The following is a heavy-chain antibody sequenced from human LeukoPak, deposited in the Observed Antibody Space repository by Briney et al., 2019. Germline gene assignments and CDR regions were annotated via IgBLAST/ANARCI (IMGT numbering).Heavy chain of an antibody. CDR3: ARGISSGSDP. Sequence: SETLSLTCTVSGGSISSSSHYWGWIRQPPGKGLEWIGSMFNSEGTYYSPSLRRRVTISADTSKNQFSLKLSSVTAADTAVYYCARGISSGSDPWGQGTLVTVSS. CDR2: MFNSEGT. CDR1: GGSISSSSHY. D-gene: IGHD3-22*01. J-gene: IGHJ5*02. V-gene: IGHV4-39*07.